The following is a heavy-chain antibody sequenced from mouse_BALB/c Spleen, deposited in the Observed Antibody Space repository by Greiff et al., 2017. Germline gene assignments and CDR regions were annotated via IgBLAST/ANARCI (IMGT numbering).Heavy chain of an antibody. D-gene: IGHD3-2*02. CDR1: GFTFSSYG. CDR3: ARDQAHYYFDY. V-gene: IGHV5-6-3*01. Sequence: EVMLVESGGGLVQPGGSLKLSCAASGFTFSSYGMSWVRQTPDKRLELVATINSNGGSTYYPDSVKGRFTISRDNAKNTLYLQMSSLKSEDTAMYYCARDQAHYYFDYWGQGTTLTVSS. CDR2: INSNGGST. J-gene: IGHJ2*01.